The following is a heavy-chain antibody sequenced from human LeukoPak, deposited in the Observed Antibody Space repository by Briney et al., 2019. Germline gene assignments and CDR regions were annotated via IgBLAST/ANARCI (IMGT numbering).Heavy chain of an antibody. CDR3: ARDHYYDPNGHYFDY. D-gene: IGHD3-22*01. CDR1: GYTFTSYY. V-gene: IGHV1-46*01. J-gene: IGHJ4*02. CDR2: INPSGGST. Sequence: GASVKVSCKASGYTFTSYYMHWVRQAPGQGLEWMGMINPSGGSTSSAQKFQGRVTMTWDTSTSTFYMDLSSLTPDDTAVYYCARDHYYDPNGHYFDYWGQGTLVTVSS.